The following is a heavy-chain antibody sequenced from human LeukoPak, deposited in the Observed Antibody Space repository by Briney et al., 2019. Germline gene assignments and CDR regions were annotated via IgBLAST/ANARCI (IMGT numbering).Heavy chain of an antibody. CDR1: RYTFTGYY. D-gene: IGHD1-26*01. CDR2: INPNSGGT. V-gene: IGHV1-2*02. CDR3: ARDGIVGATDAFDI. Sequence: VASVKVSCKASRYTFTGYYMHWVRQAPGQGLEWMGWINPNSGGTNYAQKFQGRVTMTRDTSISTAYMELSRLRSDDTAVYYCARDGIVGATDAFDIWGQGTMVTVSS. J-gene: IGHJ3*02.